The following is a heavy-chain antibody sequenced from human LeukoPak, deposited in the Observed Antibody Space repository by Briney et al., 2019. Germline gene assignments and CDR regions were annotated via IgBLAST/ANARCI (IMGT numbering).Heavy chain of an antibody. V-gene: IGHV4-59*08. CDR1: GGSISSYY. Sequence: SETLSLTCTVSGGSISSYYWSWIRQPPGKGLEWIGYIYYSGSTNYNPSLKSRVTISVDTSKNQFSLKLSSVTAADTAVYYCARRSSSGSYSWAFDYWGQGTLLTVSS. CDR2: IYYSGST. CDR3: ARRSSSGSYSWAFDY. J-gene: IGHJ4*02. D-gene: IGHD1-26*01.